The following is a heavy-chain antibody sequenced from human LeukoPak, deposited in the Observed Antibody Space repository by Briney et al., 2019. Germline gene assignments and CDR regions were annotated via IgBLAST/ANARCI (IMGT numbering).Heavy chain of an antibody. CDR1: GFTFSSYS. CDR3: ATQAYSSGWYGISAYYYYYYYMDV. D-gene: IGHD6-19*01. V-gene: IGHV3-23*01. CDR2: ISGSGGST. J-gene: IGHJ6*03. Sequence: GGSLRLSCAASGFTFSSYSMNWVRQAPGKGLEWVSAISGSGGSTYYADSVKGRFTISRDNSKNTLYLQMNSLRAEDTAVYYCATQAYSSGWYGISAYYYYYYYMDVWGKGTTVTVSS.